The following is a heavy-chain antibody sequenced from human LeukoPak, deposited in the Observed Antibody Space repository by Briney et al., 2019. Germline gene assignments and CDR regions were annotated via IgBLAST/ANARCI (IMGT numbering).Heavy chain of an antibody. Sequence: SETLSLTCTVSGGSISSSSYYWGWIRQPPGKGLGWIGSIYYSGSTYYNPSLKSRVTISVDTSKNQFSLKLSSVTAADTAVYYCATYYGSGSYGKYNWFDPWGQGTLVTVSS. D-gene: IGHD3-10*01. CDR1: GGSISSSSYY. CDR3: ATYYGSGSYGKYNWFDP. CDR2: IYYSGST. V-gene: IGHV4-39*01. J-gene: IGHJ5*02.